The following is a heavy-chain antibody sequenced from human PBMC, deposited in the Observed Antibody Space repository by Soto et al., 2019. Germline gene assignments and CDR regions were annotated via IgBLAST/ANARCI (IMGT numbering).Heavy chain of an antibody. CDR3: ARAPRGFSSPDY. Sequence: GGSLRLSCAASGFTFSSYSMNWVRQAPGKGLEWVSYVSSSSSGIYYADSMKGRFTISRDNAKNSLYLQMNSLRHEDTAVYYCARAPRGFSSPDYWGQGTLVTV. CDR1: GFTFSSYS. CDR2: VSSSSSGI. V-gene: IGHV3-48*02. J-gene: IGHJ4*02. D-gene: IGHD5-18*01.